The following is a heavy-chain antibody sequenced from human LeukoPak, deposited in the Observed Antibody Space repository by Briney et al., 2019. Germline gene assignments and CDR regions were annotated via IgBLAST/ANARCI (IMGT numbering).Heavy chain of an antibody. Sequence: PSETLSLTCAVYGGSFSGYYWSWIRQPPGKGLEWIGEINHSGSTNYNPSLKSRVTISVDTSKNQFSLKLSSVTAADTAVYYCARGRRGFRTIVVVTAIKGPDAFDIWGQGTMVTVSS. CDR2: INHSGST. V-gene: IGHV4-34*01. D-gene: IGHD2-21*02. CDR3: ARGRRGFRTIVVVTAIKGPDAFDI. CDR1: GGSFSGYY. J-gene: IGHJ3*02.